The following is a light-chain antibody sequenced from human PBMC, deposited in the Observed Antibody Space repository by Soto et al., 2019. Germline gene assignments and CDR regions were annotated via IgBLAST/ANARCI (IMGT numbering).Light chain of an antibody. CDR3: QQYYSYPLT. CDR2: DAS. Sequence: DIQMTQSPSSLSASVGDRVIIPCRSSQGIRNDLGWYQQKPGKAPKRLIYDASNLQSGVPSRFSGSGSGTDFTLTISCLQSEDFATYYCQQYYSYPLTFGGGTKVDIK. V-gene: IGKV1-17*01. CDR1: QGIRND. J-gene: IGKJ4*01.